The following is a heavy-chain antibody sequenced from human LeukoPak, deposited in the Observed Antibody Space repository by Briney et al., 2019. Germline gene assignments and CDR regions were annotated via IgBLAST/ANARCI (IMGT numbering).Heavy chain of an antibody. J-gene: IGHJ4*02. CDR1: GFTFSTYA. D-gene: IGHD5-24*01. CDR3: ARQRWLQSITYYFDY. CDR2: IVGSGGRT. V-gene: IGHV3-23*01. Sequence: GGSLRLSCAASGFTFSTYAMSWVRQAPGKGLEWVSAIVGSGGRTYYTDSVKGRFTISRDNSKNTLYLQMNSLRDEDTAVYYCARQRWLQSITYYFDYWGQGALVTVSS.